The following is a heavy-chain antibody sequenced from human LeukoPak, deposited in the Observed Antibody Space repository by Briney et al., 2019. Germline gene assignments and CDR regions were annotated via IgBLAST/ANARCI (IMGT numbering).Heavy chain of an antibody. J-gene: IGHJ2*01. D-gene: IGHD2-8*01. CDR1: GGSISSYY. CDR2: IYTSGST. CDR3: ARAPLNGRYWYFDL. Sequence: SETLSLTCTVSGGSISSYYWSWIRQPAGKGLEWIGRIYTSGSTNYNPSLKSRVTMSVDTSKSQFSLKLSSVTAADTAVYYCARAPLNGRYWYFDLWGRGTLVTVSS. V-gene: IGHV4-4*07.